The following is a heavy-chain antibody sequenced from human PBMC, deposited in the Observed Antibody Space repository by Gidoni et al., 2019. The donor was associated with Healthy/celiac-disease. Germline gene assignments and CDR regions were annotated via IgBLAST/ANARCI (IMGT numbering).Heavy chain of an antibody. CDR3: AKDCNWGLYYFDY. Sequence: VQLLESGGGLVQPGGSMGLPCRAAGFTFSRYAMVWVRQAPGKGLGLVSAISGSGGSTYYADSVKGRFTISRDNSKNTLYLQMNSLRAEDTAVYYCAKDCNWGLYYFDYWGQGPLVTVSS. J-gene: IGHJ4*02. D-gene: IGHD7-27*01. V-gene: IGHV3-23*01. CDR2: ISGSGGST. CDR1: GFTFSRYA.